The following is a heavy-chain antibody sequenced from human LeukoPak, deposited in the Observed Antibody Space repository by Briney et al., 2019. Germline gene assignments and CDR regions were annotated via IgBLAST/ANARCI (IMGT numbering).Heavy chain of an antibody. D-gene: IGHD6-13*01. J-gene: IGHJ4*02. CDR3: AKVSSSSWKTFDY. Sequence: GGSLRLSCAASGFTFSSYAMSWVRQAPRKGLEWVSAISGSGGSTYYADSVKGRFTISRDNSKNTLYLQMNSLRAEDTAVYYCAKVSSSSWKTFDYWGQGTLVTVSS. CDR1: GFTFSSYA. V-gene: IGHV3-23*01. CDR2: ISGSGGST.